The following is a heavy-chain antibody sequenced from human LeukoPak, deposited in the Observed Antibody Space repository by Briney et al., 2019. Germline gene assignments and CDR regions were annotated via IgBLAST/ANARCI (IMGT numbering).Heavy chain of an antibody. J-gene: IGHJ4*02. Sequence: ASVKVSCKASGYTFTSYYMHWVRQAPRQGLRWRGLINPSGGSTSYAQKFQGRVAMTRDTSTSTVYMELSRLRSEDTAVYYCARVLNQRTGDYDYWGQGTLVTVSS. CDR3: ARVLNQRTGDYDY. CDR2: INPSGGST. CDR1: GYTFTSYY. D-gene: IGHD1-14*01. V-gene: IGHV1-46*03.